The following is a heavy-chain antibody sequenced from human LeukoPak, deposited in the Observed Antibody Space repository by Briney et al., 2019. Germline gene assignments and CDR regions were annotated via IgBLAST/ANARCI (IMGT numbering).Heavy chain of an antibody. CDR2: ISRSSSTK. D-gene: IGHD6-13*01. Sequence: PGGSLRLSCAVSGFTFSNYVMIWVRQAPGKGLEWVAFISRSSSTKYFADSVKGRFSISRDTAKNTLYLQMNSLRAEDTAVYYCARRIAADFLFDYWGQGTLVTVSS. V-gene: IGHV3-48*01. CDR1: GFTFSNYV. CDR3: ARRIAADFLFDY. J-gene: IGHJ4*02.